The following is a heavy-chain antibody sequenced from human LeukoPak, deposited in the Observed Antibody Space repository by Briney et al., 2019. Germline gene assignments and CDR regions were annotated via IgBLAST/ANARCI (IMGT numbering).Heavy chain of an antibody. CDR3: ARERSIVGANPYYYYYYMDV. CDR2: IYTSGST. J-gene: IGHJ6*03. CDR1: GGSISSYY. V-gene: IGHV4-4*07. Sequence: SETLSLTCTVSGGSISSYYWSWIRQPAGKGLEWTGRIYTSGSTNYNPSLKSRVTMSVDTSKNQFSLKLSSVTAADTAVYYCARERSIVGANPYYYYYYMDVWGKGTTVTISS. D-gene: IGHD1-26*01.